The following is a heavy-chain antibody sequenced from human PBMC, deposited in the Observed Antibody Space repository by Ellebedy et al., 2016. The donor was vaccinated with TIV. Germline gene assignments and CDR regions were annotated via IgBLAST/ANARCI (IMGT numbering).Heavy chain of an antibody. V-gene: IGHV3-20*04. CDR1: GFTLDDYG. CDR3: ARRIVGATRGWFDP. Sequence: PGGSLRLSCAAPGFTLDDYGMTWVRQAPGKGMTWVTGINWNGGSTGYADSVKGRFTISRDNAKNSLYLQMNSLRAEDTALYYCARRIVGATRGWFDPWGQGTLVTVSS. J-gene: IGHJ5*02. D-gene: IGHD1-26*01. CDR2: INWNGGST.